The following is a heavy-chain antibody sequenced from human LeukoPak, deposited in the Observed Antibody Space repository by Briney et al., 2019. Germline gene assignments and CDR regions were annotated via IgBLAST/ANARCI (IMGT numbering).Heavy chain of an antibody. J-gene: IGHJ6*04. Sequence: SETLSLTCAVYGGSFSGYYWSWIRQPPGKGLEWIGEINHSGSTNYNPSLKSRVTISVDTSKNQFSLKLSSVTAADTAVYYCARDLRLEWDDILSGISDVWGKGTTVTVSS. CDR1: GGSFSGYY. D-gene: IGHD3-9*01. CDR2: INHSGST. CDR3: ARDLRLEWDDILSGISDV. V-gene: IGHV4-34*01.